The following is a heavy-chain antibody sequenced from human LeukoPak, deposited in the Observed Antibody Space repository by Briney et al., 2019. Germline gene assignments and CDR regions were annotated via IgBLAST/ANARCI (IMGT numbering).Heavy chain of an antibody. D-gene: IGHD3-22*01. CDR1: GFTFSGYG. J-gene: IGHJ4*02. Sequence: GGSLRLSCAASGFTFSGYGMHWVRQAPGKGLEWVAVISYDGSNKYYADSVKGRFTISRDNSKNTLYLQMNSLRAEDTAVYYCAKETDSSGPCFDYWGQGTLVTVSS. V-gene: IGHV3-30*18. CDR2: ISYDGSNK. CDR3: AKETDSSGPCFDY.